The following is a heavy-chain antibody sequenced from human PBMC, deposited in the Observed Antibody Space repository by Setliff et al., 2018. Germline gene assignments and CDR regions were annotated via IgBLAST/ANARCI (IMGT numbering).Heavy chain of an antibody. CDR3: ARGRRITMIVVPPGVFDI. CDR1: GYSISSGYY. D-gene: IGHD3-22*01. CDR2: IYHSGST. Sequence: SETLSLTCAVSGYSISSGYYWGWIRQPPGKGLEWIGGIYHSGSTYYNPSLKSRVTISLDMSKNQFSLRLSSVTATDTAVYYCARGRRITMIVVPPGVFDIWGQGTMVTVSS. V-gene: IGHV4-38-2*01. J-gene: IGHJ3*02.